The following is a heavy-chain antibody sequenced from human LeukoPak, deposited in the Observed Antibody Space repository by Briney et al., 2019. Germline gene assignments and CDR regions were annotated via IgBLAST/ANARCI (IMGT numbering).Heavy chain of an antibody. V-gene: IGHV3-30*02. Sequence: GGSLRLSCAASGFTFSDYYMSWIRQAPGRGLEWVAFIRFDGTTKYYAQSVRGRFTISRDNSKNTLGLQMNSLRAEDTAVYYCAQEIEDRYCSGAQNCLFDSWGHGTLVTVSS. J-gene: IGHJ4*01. CDR3: AQEIEDRYCSGAQNCLFDS. CDR1: GFTFSDYY. D-gene: IGHD2-15*01. CDR2: IRFDGTTK.